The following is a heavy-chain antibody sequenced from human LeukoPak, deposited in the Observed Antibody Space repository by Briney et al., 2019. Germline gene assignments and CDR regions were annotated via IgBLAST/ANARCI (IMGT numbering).Heavy chain of an antibody. Sequence: ASVKVSCKASGYTFTSYAMRWVRQAPGQRLEWMGWINADNGNTKYSQKFQGRVTITRDTSASTAYMELSSLRSEDTAVYYCAREGGSIVVIPAAIPWFDPWGQGTLVTVSS. CDR1: GYTFTSYA. CDR3: AREGGSIVVIPAAIPWFDP. V-gene: IGHV1-3*01. J-gene: IGHJ5*02. CDR2: INADNGNT. D-gene: IGHD2-2*02.